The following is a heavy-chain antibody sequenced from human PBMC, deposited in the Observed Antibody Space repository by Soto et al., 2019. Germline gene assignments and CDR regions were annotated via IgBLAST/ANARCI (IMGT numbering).Heavy chain of an antibody. CDR3: ARRQGSSSWRDY. Sequence: QVQLQESGPGLVKPSETLSLTCTVSGGSMSASYWSWIRQPPGKGLEWIGYIYYSGSTNYDPSLKSRVTISIDTSMNQFSLKLSSVTAADTAVYYCARRQGSSSWRDYWGQGTLVTVSS. CDR1: GGSMSASY. J-gene: IGHJ4*02. CDR2: IYYSGST. D-gene: IGHD6-13*01. V-gene: IGHV4-59*01.